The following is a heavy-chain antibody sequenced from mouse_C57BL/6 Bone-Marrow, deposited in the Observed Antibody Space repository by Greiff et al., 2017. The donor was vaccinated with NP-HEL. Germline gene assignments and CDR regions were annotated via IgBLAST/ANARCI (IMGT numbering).Heavy chain of an antibody. Sequence: EVQLQQSGPVLVKPGASVKMSCKASGYTFTDYYMNWVKQSHGKSLEWIGVINPYNGGTSYNQKFKGKATLTVDKSSSTAYMELNSLTSEDSAVYYCARWGGNYGFAYWGQGTLVTVSA. CDR3: ARWGGNYGFAY. V-gene: IGHV1-19*01. J-gene: IGHJ3*01. CDR1: GYTFTDYY. CDR2: INPYNGGT. D-gene: IGHD2-1*01.